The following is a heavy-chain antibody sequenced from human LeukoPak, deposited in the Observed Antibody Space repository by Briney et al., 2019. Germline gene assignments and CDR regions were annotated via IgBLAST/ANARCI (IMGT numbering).Heavy chain of an antibody. CDR3: ARGRAREQWFTSEVGATPYYYYGMDV. CDR1: GFTFSSYW. J-gene: IGHJ6*02. D-gene: IGHD1-26*01. V-gene: IGHV3-7*01. Sequence: GGSLRLSCAASGFTFSSYWMSWVRQAPGKGLEWVANIKQDGSEKYYVDSVKGRFTISRDNAKNSLYLQMNSLRAEDTAVYYCARGRAREQWFTSEVGATPYYYYGMDVWGQGTTVTVSS. CDR2: IKQDGSEK.